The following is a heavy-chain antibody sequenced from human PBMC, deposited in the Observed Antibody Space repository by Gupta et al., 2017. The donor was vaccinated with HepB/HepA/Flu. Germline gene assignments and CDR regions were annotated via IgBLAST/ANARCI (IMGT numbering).Heavy chain of an antibody. D-gene: IGHD1-26*01. V-gene: IGHV1-8*03. CDR3: ARDGRGATNFDY. CDR2: MNPNSGNT. CDR1: VYTFTSYD. Sequence: QVQLVQSGAEVKKPGASVKVSCKASVYTFTSYDINWVRQATGQGLEWMGWMNPNSGNTGYAQKFQRRVTITRNTSISTAYMELSSLRSEDTAVYYCARDGRGATNFDYWGQGTLVTVSS. J-gene: IGHJ4*02.